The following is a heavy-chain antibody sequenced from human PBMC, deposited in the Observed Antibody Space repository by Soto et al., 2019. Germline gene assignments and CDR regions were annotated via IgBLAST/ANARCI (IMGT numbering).Heavy chain of an antibody. J-gene: IGHJ4*02. Sequence: GGSLRLSCAASGFTFSSYAMSWVRQAPGKGLEWVSAISGSGGSTYYADSVKGRFTISRDNSKNTLYLQMNSLRAEDTAVYYCAKAPVLMVYARDYFDYWGQGTLVTVSS. D-gene: IGHD2-8*01. V-gene: IGHV3-23*01. CDR3: AKAPVLMVYARDYFDY. CDR2: ISGSGGST. CDR1: GFTFSSYA.